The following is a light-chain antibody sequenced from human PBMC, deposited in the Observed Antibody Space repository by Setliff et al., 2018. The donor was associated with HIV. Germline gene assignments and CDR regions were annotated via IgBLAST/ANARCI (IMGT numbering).Light chain of an antibody. V-gene: IGKV3-15*01. Sequence: TLSESPGERATLSCRASQSISSNLAWYQQKPGQAPRLLIYGASSRATDIPSRFSGSGSGTEFTLTISSLQSEDFAVYYCQEYNSWPSFTFGPGTKVDIK. CDR1: QSISSN. CDR2: GAS. J-gene: IGKJ3*01. CDR3: QEYNSWPSFT.